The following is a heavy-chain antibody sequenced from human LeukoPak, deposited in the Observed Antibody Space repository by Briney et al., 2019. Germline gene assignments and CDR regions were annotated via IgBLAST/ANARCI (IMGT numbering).Heavy chain of an antibody. CDR1: GFTFSSYS. D-gene: IGHD3-22*01. CDR3: ARARDNYDISSFSALED. CDR2: ISSGSNDI. J-gene: IGHJ4*02. Sequence: GGSLRLSCAGSGFTFSSYSMNWVRQAPGKGLEWVSFISSGSNDIYYADSVKGRFTISRDNAKNSLYLLLNSLRAEDTAVYYCARARDNYDISSFSALEDWGQGTLVTVSS. V-gene: IGHV3-21*01.